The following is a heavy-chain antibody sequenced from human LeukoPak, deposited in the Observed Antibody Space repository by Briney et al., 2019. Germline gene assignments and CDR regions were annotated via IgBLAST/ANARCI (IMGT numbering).Heavy chain of an antibody. CDR3: AKDLDYYDGSGWRDAFDV. J-gene: IGHJ3*01. Sequence: GGSLRLSCAASGFTFGTYWMTWVRQAPGKGLEWVANIKTDGSVTNYVDSVKGRFTISRDNAKNSLYLQVNSLRVEDTAMYYCAKDLDYYDGSGWRDAFDVWGQGTMVTVSS. D-gene: IGHD3-22*01. CDR1: GFTFGTYW. CDR2: IKTDGSVT. V-gene: IGHV3-7*01.